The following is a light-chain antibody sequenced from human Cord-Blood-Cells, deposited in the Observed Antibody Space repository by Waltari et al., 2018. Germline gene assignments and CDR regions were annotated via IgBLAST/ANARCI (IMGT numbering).Light chain of an antibody. J-gene: IGKJ2*01. CDR1: QSISSW. Sequence: DIQMTQSPSTLSASVGDRVTITCWASQSISSWLAWYQQKPGKAPKLLIYDAPSLESGVPSRFSGSGSGTEFTLTISSLQPDDFATYYCQQYNSYPYTFGQGTKLEIK. V-gene: IGKV1-5*01. CDR3: QQYNSYPYT. CDR2: DAP.